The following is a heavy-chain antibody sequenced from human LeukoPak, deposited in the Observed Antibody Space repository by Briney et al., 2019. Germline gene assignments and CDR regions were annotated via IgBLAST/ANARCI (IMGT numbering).Heavy chain of an antibody. Sequence: GGSLRLSCAASGFTFSSYWMYWVRHAPGKGLVWVSRINSDGTGANYADSVKGRFTVSRDNAKNTLYLQMTSLGAEDTAVYYCARGGSAYTDTCASWGQGTLVTVSS. CDR3: ARGGSAYTDTCAS. D-gene: IGHD3-16*01. J-gene: IGHJ5*02. CDR2: INSDGTGA. CDR1: GFTFSSYW. V-gene: IGHV3-74*01.